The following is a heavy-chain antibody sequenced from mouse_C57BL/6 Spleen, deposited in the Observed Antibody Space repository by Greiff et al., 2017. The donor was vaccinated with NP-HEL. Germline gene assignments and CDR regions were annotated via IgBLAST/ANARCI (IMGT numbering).Heavy chain of an antibody. J-gene: IGHJ3*01. CDR1: GYTFTDYY. V-gene: IGHV1-26*01. Sequence: EVQLQQSGPELVKPGASVKISCKASGYTFTDYYMNWVKQSHGKSLEWIGDINPNNGGTSYNQKFKGKATLTVDKSSSTAYMELRSLTSEDSAVYYCARPGSSPAWFAYWGQGTLVTVSA. D-gene: IGHD1-1*01. CDR3: ARPGSSPAWFAY. CDR2: INPNNGGT.